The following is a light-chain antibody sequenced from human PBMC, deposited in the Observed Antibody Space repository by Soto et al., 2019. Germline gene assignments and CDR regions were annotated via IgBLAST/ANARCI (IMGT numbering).Light chain of an antibody. CDR2: DAS. V-gene: IGKV3-15*01. Sequence: EIVMTQSPATLSVSPGERATLSCRASQSVGYRLAWYQQKPGQAPRLLIYDASTRATGFPARFSGSGSGTEFTLTISSLQSEDFAVYYCQQYTNWPPFTFRPGTKVDIK. J-gene: IGKJ3*01. CDR3: QQYTNWPPFT. CDR1: QSVGYR.